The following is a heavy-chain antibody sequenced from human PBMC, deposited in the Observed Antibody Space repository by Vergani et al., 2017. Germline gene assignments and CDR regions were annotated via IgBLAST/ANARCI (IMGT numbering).Heavy chain of an antibody. J-gene: IGHJ6*02. CDR1: GYSFTSYW. CDR2: IYPGDSDT. D-gene: IGHD6-6*01. V-gene: IGHV5-51*01. CDR3: ARTYSSSIVHYYYGMDV. Sequence: EVQLVQSGAEVKKPGESLKISCKGSGYSFTSYWIGWVRQMPGKGLEWMGIIYPGDSDTRYSPSFRGQVTISAAKSISTAYLQWSSLKASATASYYCARTYSSSIVHYYYGMDVWGQGTTVTVSS.